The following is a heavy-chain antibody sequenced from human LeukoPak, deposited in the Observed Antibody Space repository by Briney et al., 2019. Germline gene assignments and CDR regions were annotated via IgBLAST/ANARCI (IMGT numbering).Heavy chain of an antibody. CDR2: IYSGGST. J-gene: IGHJ4*02. Sequence: GGSLRLSCAASGFTVSSNYMSWVRQAPGKGLEWVSVIYSGGSTYYADSVKGRFTISRDNSKDTLYLQRNSLRAEDTAVYYCARLSMVRGLYYFDYWGQGTLVTVSS. CDR3: ARLSMVRGLYYFDY. V-gene: IGHV3-66*01. D-gene: IGHD3-10*01. CDR1: GFTVSSNY.